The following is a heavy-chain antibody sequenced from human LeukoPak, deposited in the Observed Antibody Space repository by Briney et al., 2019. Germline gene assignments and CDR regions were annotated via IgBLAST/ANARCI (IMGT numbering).Heavy chain of an antibody. Sequence: ASVKVSCKASGYTFTSYGISWVRQAPGQGLEWMGWISVYNAKTNYAQNLQGRVTMTTDTSTSTAYMELRSLRFDDTAMYYCARDSYYYDSYYLDYWGQGILVTVSS. CDR2: ISVYNAKT. V-gene: IGHV1-18*01. D-gene: IGHD3-22*01. J-gene: IGHJ4*02. CDR3: ARDSYYYDSYYLDY. CDR1: GYTFTSYG.